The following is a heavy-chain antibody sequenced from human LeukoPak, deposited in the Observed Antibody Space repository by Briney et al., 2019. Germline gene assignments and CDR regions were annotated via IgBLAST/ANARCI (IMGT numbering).Heavy chain of an antibody. D-gene: IGHD6-19*01. CDR3: ARKYSSGWQEDY. V-gene: IGHV4-61*02. CDR1: GGSISSGSYY. CDR2: IYTSGST. Sequence: PSETLSLTCTVSGGSISSGSYYWSWIRQPAGKGLEWIGRIYTSGSTNYNPSLKSRVAISEDTSKNQFSLKLSSVTAADTAVYYCARKYSSGWQEDYWGQGTLVTVSS. J-gene: IGHJ4*02.